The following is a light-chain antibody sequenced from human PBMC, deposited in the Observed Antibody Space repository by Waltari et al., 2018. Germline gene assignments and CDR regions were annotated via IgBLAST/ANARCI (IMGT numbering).Light chain of an antibody. J-gene: IGKJ1*01. V-gene: IGKV3-11*01. CDR2: DAS. CDR1: QSVGSY. Sequence: EIVLTQSPATLSLSPGERATLSCRASQSVGSYLAWYQQKPGQAPTLLIYDASNRATGIPARFSVSGSGTDFTLTISSLEPEDFAVYYCQQRSNWPPWTFGQGTKVEIK. CDR3: QQRSNWPPWT.